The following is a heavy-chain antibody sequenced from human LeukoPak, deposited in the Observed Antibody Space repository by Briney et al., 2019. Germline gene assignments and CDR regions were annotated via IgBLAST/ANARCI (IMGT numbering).Heavy chain of an antibody. CDR2: IYYSGST. V-gene: IGHV4-39*02. Sequence: PSETLSLTCTVSGGSISSSTYYWGWIRQPPGRGLEWIGSIYYSGSTYYNPSLNSRVTISVDTSKNQFSLKLSSVTAADTAVYYCAREGSGSYYVVYFDYWGQGTLVTVSS. D-gene: IGHD1-26*01. J-gene: IGHJ4*02. CDR1: GGSISSSTYY. CDR3: AREGSGSYYVVYFDY.